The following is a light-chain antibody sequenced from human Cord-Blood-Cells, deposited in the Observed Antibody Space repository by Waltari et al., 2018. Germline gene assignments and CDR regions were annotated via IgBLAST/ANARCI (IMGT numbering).Light chain of an antibody. CDR1: QSITSY. CDR3: QQSYSRPRT. CDR2: AAS. J-gene: IGKJ1*01. V-gene: IGKV1-39*01. Sequence: DIQMTQSPSSLPASVGDRATITCRASQSITSYLNWYQQKPGKAPKLLIYAASSLQSGVPSRFSGSGSGTDFTLTISSLQPEDVATYYCQQSYSRPRTFGQGTKVEIK.